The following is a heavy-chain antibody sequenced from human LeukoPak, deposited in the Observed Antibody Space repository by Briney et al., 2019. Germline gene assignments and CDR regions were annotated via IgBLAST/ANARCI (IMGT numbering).Heavy chain of an antibody. CDR2: ISSNGGST. CDR3: ARDKWAAAGIGTLFDP. J-gene: IGHJ5*02. Sequence: GGSLRLSCAASGFTFSSSAMHWVRQAPGKGLEYVSAISSNGGSTYYANSLKGRFTISRDNSKNALYIQMGSLRAEDMAVYYRARDKWAAAGIGTLFDPWGQGTLVTVSS. V-gene: IGHV3-64*01. D-gene: IGHD6-13*01. CDR1: GFTFSSSA.